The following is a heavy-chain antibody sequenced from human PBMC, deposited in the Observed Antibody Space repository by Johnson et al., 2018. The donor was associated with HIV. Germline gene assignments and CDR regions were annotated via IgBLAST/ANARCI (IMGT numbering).Heavy chain of an antibody. Sequence: QVQLVESGGGVVQPGRSLRLSCAASGFTFSNYAMLWVRQAPGKGLEWVAVISYDGSNTYYADSVKGRFTISRDNSKNTLYLQMNSLRAEDTAVYYCAFIEYSSLDAFDIWGQGTMVTVSS. J-gene: IGHJ3*02. D-gene: IGHD6-6*01. CDR3: AFIEYSSLDAFDI. CDR1: GFTFSNYA. V-gene: IGHV3-30-3*01. CDR2: ISYDGSNT.